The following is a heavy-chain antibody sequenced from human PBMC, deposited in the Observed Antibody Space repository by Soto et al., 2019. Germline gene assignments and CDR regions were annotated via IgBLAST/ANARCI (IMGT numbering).Heavy chain of an antibody. CDR3: AREAYYDMLTGLFDP. J-gene: IGHJ5*02. CDR1: GYTFTSYG. D-gene: IGHD3-9*01. Sequence: QVQLVQSGAEVKKPGASVKVSCKASGYTFTSYGISWVRQAPGQGLEWMGWFSAYNGNTNYAQKLQGRVTMTTDTSTSTAYMELRRLRSDDTAVDYCAREAYYDMLTGLFDPWGQGTLVTVSS. V-gene: IGHV1-18*01. CDR2: FSAYNGNT.